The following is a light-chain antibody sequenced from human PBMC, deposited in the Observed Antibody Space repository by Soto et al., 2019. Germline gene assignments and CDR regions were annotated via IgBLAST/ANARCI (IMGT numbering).Light chain of an antibody. CDR2: YVT. Sequence: QSALTQPASVSGSPGQSITISCTGTRSDVGGYNFVSWYQQHPGKVPKLLIYYVTHRPSGVSKRFSASKSANTASLTISGLQAEDEADYYCSSYTSTNTLVFGGGTKVTVL. CDR3: SSYTSTNTLV. V-gene: IGLV2-14*01. CDR1: RSDVGGYNF. J-gene: IGLJ2*01.